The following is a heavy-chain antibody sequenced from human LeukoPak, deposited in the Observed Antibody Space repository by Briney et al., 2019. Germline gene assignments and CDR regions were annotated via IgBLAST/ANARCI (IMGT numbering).Heavy chain of an antibody. V-gene: IGHV4-34*01. CDR3: ARLIAGKLTTVTTTYYFDY. CDR2: INHSGST. J-gene: IGHJ4*02. CDR1: GGSFSGYY. D-gene: IGHD4-17*01. Sequence: SETLSLTCAVYGGSFSGYYWSWIRQPPGKGLEWIGEINHSGSTNYNPSLKSRVTISEDTSKNQFSLKLSSVTAADTAVYYCARLIAGKLTTVTTTYYFDYWGQGTLVTVSS.